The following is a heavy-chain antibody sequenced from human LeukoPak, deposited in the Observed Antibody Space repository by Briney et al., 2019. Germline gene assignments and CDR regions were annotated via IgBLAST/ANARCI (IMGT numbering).Heavy chain of an antibody. D-gene: IGHD4-23*01. J-gene: IGHJ4*02. CDR3: AGGGNRDLGVDY. CDR1: GGSISSGGYS. CDR2: IYHSGST. Sequence: SQTLSLTCAVSGGSISSGGYSWSWIRQPPGKGLEWIGYIYHSGSTYYNPSLKSRVTISVDRSKNQFSLKLSSVTAADTAVYYCAGGGNRDLGVDYWGQGTLVTVSS. V-gene: IGHV4-30-2*01.